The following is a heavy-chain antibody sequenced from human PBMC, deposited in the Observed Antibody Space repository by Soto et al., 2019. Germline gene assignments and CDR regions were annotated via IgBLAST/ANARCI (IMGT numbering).Heavy chain of an antibody. Sequence: SVKVSCKASGGTFSSYAISWVRQAPGQGLEWMGGIIPIFGTANYAQKFQGRVTITADESTSTAYMELSSLRSEDTAVYYCARHQMNPQPKQYYYYGMDVWGQGTTVTVSS. J-gene: IGHJ6*02. V-gene: IGHV1-69*13. D-gene: IGHD2-2*01. CDR3: ARHQMNPQPKQYYYYGMDV. CDR1: GGTFSSYA. CDR2: IIPIFGTA.